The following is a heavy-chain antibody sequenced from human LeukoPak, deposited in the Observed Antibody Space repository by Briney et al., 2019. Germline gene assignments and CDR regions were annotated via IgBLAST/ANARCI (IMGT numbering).Heavy chain of an antibody. CDR2: VGRDGSEK. D-gene: IGHD1-26*01. CDR3: AKVETWELQRVFEN. V-gene: IGHV3-7*01. Sequence: PGGSLRLSCAASGFTFSDYWMTWVRPVPGKGLEWVANVGRDGSEKNYVDSVEGRFTISRDNAKKSLDLEMNSLRVEDTALYYCAKVETWELQRVFENWGQGTLVTVSS. CDR1: GFTFSDYW. J-gene: IGHJ4*02.